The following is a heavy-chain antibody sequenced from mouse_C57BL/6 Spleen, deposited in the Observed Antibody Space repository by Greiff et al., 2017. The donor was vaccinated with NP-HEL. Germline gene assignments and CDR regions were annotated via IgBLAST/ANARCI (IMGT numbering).Heavy chain of an antibody. D-gene: IGHD4-1*01. CDR2: ISSGSSTI. Sequence: EVHLVESGGGLVKPGGSLKLSCAASGFTFSDYGMHWVRQAPEKGLEWVAYISSGSSTIYYADTVKGRFTISRDNAKNTLFLQMTSLRSEDTAMYYCARREDWDSYTYFDVWGTGTTVTVSS. V-gene: IGHV5-17*01. CDR1: GFTFSDYG. CDR3: ARREDWDSYTYFDV. J-gene: IGHJ1*03.